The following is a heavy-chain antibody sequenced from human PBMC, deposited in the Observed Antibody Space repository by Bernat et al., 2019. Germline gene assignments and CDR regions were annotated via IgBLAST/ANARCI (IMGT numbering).Heavy chain of an antibody. J-gene: IGHJ4*02. Sequence: QVQLVQSGAEVKKPGSSVKVSCKASGGTFSSYAISWVRQAPGQGLEWMGRIIPILGIANYAQKFQGRVTITADKTTSTAYMELSSLRSEDTDVYYCARELDDSSGYRFDYWGQGTLVTVSS. CDR1: GGTFSSYA. V-gene: IGHV1-69*04. CDR2: IIPILGIA. CDR3: ARELDDSSGYRFDY. D-gene: IGHD3-22*01.